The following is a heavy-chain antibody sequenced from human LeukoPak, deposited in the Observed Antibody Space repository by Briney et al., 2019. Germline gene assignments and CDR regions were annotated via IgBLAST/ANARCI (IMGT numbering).Heavy chain of an antibody. D-gene: IGHD3-9*01. CDR1: GFTFSSYA. V-gene: IGHV3-23*01. CDR2: ISGSGGST. Sequence: PGGSLRLSCAASGFTFSSYAMSWVRQAPGKGLEWVPAISGSGGSTYYADSVKGRFTISRDNSKNTLYLQMNSLRAEDTAVYYCAKDSSYYDILTGYGYWGQGTLVTVSS. J-gene: IGHJ4*02. CDR3: AKDSSYYDILTGYGY.